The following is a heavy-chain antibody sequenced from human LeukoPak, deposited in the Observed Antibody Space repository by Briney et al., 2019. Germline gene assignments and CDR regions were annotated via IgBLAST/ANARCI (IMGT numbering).Heavy chain of an antibody. CDR2: ISGSGGST. J-gene: IGHJ4*02. CDR1: GFTFSSYA. V-gene: IGHV3-23*01. CDR3: AKDRGMGAADFHPDYFDY. Sequence: GGSLRLSCAASGFTFSSYAMSWVRQAPGKGLEWVSAISGSGGSTYYADSVKGRFTISRDNSKNTLYLQMNSLRAEDTAVYYCAKDRGMGAADFHPDYFDYWGQGTLVTVSS. D-gene: IGHD1-26*01.